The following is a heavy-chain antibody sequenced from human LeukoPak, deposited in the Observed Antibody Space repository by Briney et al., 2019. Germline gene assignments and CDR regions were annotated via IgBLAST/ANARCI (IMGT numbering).Heavy chain of an antibody. CDR3: AKGKGASDS. Sequence: SETLSLACTVSGDSISSYYWSWFRQPPGKGLEWIGYIYKTVDTKYNPSLKSRVTISLDTSKNQFSLKLDSVTTADTAVYYCAKGKGASDSWGQGTLVTVSS. J-gene: IGHJ5*01. CDR1: GDSISSYY. D-gene: IGHD3-16*01. CDR2: IYKTVDT. V-gene: IGHV4-59*01.